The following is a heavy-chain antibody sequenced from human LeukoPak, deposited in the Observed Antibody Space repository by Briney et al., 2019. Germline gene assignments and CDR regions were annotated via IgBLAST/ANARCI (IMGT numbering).Heavy chain of an antibody. V-gene: IGHV3-23*01. CDR2: ISGSGGST. CDR3: ASWGDHYFGAFDI. Sequence: GGSLRLSCAASGFTFSSYAMSWVRQAPGKGLEWVSAISGSGGSTYYADSVKGRFTISRDNSKNTLYLQMNSLRAEDTAVYYCASWGDHYFGAFDIWGQGTMVTVSS. D-gene: IGHD2/OR15-2a*01. CDR1: GFTFSSYA. J-gene: IGHJ3*02.